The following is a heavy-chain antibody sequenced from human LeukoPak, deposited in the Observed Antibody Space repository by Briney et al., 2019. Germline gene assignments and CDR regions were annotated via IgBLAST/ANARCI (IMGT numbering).Heavy chain of an antibody. CDR3: ARDKGVVPAASNWFDP. J-gene: IGHJ5*02. CDR1: GGTFSSYA. D-gene: IGHD2-2*01. CDR2: IIPILGIA. Sequence: GASVKVSCKASGGTFSSYAISWVRQAPGQGLEWMGRIIPILGIANYAQKFQGRVTITADKSTSTAYMELSSLRSEDTAVYYCARDKGVVPAASNWFDPWGQGTLVTVSS. V-gene: IGHV1-69*04.